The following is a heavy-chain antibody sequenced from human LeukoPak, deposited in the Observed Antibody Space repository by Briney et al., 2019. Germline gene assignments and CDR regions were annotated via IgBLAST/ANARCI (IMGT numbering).Heavy chain of an antibody. CDR1: GGTFSSYA. J-gene: IGHJ4*02. D-gene: IGHD3-22*01. Sequence: SVKVSCKASGGTFSSYAISWVRQAPGQGLEWMGGIIPILGTANYAQKFQGRVTITTDESTSTAYMELSSLRSEDTAVYYCARGAYYDSSGYSPEWGQGTLVTVSS. V-gene: IGHV1-69*05. CDR3: ARGAYYDSSGYSPE. CDR2: IIPILGTA.